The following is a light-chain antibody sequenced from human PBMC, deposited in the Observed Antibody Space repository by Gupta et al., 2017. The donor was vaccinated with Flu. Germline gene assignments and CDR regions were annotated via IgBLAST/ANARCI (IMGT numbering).Light chain of an antibody. Sequence: TNSDIRGSNNVCWYQQNPGEAPILLVYDINNRPSGTSDRFSGSKSGNTASLTIAGVQAEDEADYYCSSKTKSVTLVVFGGGTKLTVL. CDR3: SSKTKSVTLVV. CDR1: NSDIRGSNN. CDR2: DIN. V-gene: IGLV2-14*01. J-gene: IGLJ2*01.